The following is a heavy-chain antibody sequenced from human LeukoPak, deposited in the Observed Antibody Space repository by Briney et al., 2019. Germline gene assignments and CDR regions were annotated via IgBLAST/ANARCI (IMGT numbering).Heavy chain of an antibody. Sequence: SQTLSLTCTVSGGSISSGGYYWSWIRQHPGKGLEWIGYIYYGGSTYYNPSLKSRVTISVYTSKNQFSLKLSSVTAADTAVYYCARSNDSSGRGSIDYWGQGTLVTVSS. V-gene: IGHV4-31*03. J-gene: IGHJ4*02. CDR2: IYYGGST. CDR1: GGSISSGGYY. CDR3: ARSNDSSGRGSIDY. D-gene: IGHD3-22*01.